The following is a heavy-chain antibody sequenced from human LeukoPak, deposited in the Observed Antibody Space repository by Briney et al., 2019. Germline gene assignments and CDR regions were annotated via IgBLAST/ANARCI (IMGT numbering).Heavy chain of an antibody. V-gene: IGHV3-48*03. J-gene: IGHJ3*02. D-gene: IGHD4-17*01. CDR2: ISSSGSTI. CDR3: ARGSGGDYLPSAFDI. CDR1: GFTFSSYE. Sequence: GGSLRLSCAASGFTFSSYEMNWVRQAPGKGLEWVSYISSSGSTIYYADSVKGRFTISRDNDKNRLYLQMNSPRAEDTAVYYCARGSGGDYLPSAFDIWGKGTIVTVSS.